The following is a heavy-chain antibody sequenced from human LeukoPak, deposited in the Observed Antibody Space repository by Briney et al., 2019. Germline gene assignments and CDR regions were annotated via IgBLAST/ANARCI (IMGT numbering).Heavy chain of an antibody. V-gene: IGHV4-4*02. D-gene: IGHD3-22*01. CDR2: IYHSGST. CDR3: ARVKDYYDSSGDPEYYFDY. J-gene: IGHJ4*02. CDR1: GGSISSSNW. Sequence: PSETLSLTCAVSGGSISSSNWWSWVRQPPGKGLEWIGEIYHSGSTNYNPSLKSRVTISVDKSKNQFSLKLSSVTAADTAVYYCARVKDYYDSSGDPEYYFDYWGQGTLVTVSS.